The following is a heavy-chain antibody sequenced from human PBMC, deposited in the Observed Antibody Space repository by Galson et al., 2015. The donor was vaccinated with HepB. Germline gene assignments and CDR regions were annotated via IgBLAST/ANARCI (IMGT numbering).Heavy chain of an antibody. V-gene: IGHV3-73*01. CDR3: TRLGDLSGYSSL. J-gene: IGHJ4*02. D-gene: IGHD6-13*01. CDR1: GFTFSGSA. CDR2: IGSKANSYAT. Sequence: SLRLSCAASGFTFSGSAMHWVRQASGRGLEWVGRIGSKANSYATAYAASVKGRFTISRDDSKNAAYMQMNSLKTEDTAVYYCTRLGDLSGYSSLWGQGTLVTVSS.